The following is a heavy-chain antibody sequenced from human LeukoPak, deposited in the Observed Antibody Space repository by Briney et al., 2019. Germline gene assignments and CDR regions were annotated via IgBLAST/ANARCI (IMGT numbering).Heavy chain of an antibody. Sequence: PSETLSLTCTVSGGSISSYYWSWIRQPAGKGLEWIGRIYTSGSTNYNPSLKSRVTMSVDTSKNQFSPKLSSVTAADTAVYYCARDFPNIVVVPAAMGGGNYYYYYMDVWGKGTTVTVSS. CDR1: GGSISSYY. CDR2: IYTSGST. CDR3: ARDFPNIVVVPAAMGGGNYYYYYMDV. J-gene: IGHJ6*03. V-gene: IGHV4-4*07. D-gene: IGHD2-2*01.